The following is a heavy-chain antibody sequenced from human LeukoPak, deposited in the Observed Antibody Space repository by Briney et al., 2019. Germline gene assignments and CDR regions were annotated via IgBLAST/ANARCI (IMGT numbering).Heavy chain of an antibody. CDR2: ISGSGGST. Sequence: PGGSLRLSRAASGFTFSSYAMSWVRQAPGKGLEWVPAISGSGGSTYYADSVKGRFTISRDNSQNTLYLQMSSLSTEDTAVYYCAKTTTGYSSGRYPGWPVDYWGQGTLVSVSS. J-gene: IGHJ4*02. D-gene: IGHD6-19*01. CDR1: GFTFSSYA. CDR3: AKTTTGYSSGRYPGWPVDY. V-gene: IGHV3-23*01.